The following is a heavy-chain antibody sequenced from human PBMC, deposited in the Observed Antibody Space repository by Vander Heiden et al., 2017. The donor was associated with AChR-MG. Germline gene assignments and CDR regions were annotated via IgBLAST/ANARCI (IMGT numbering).Heavy chain of an antibody. V-gene: IGHV3-20*01. CDR2: INSNGGST. CDR3: ARWSQRRDYYYYGMDV. CDR1: VFTVSDYG. D-gene: IGHD6-25*01. Sequence: EVELVEPGGGVLRPGGSLGSPCAPLVFTVSDYGMSWVRQAPVKGLEWVSGINSNGGSTVYADSVKGRFTISRDNAKNSRDLQMNSLSAEDTALYPCARWSQRRDYYYYGMDVWGQGTTVTVSS. J-gene: IGHJ6*02.